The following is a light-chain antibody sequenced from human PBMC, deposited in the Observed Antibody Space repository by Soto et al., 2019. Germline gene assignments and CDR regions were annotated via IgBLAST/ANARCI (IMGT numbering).Light chain of an antibody. CDR1: SSDVGAFNY. CDR2: DVY. Sequence: QSVLTQPASVSGYPGHAITISCSGTSSDVGAFNYVSWYQQHPGKAPKLMIYDVYNRPSGVSNRFSGSKSGNTASLTISGLRAEDEAEYYCNSYTSNNTEVFGSGTKLTDL. CDR3: NSYTSNNTEV. J-gene: IGLJ1*01. V-gene: IGLV2-14*03.